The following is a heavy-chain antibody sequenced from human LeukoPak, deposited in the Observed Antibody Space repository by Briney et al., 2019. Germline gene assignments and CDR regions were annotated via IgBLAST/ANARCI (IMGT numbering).Heavy chain of an antibody. J-gene: IGHJ4*02. CDR1: GFTFSSYS. V-gene: IGHV3-21*01. D-gene: IGHD3-3*01. CDR3: AAGSGYYLRYFDY. CDR2: ISGSSSYI. Sequence: GGSLRLSCAASGFTFSSYSMNWVRQAPGKGLEWVSFISGSSSYIYYGDSVKGRFTISRDNAKNSLCLQMNSLRAEDTAVYYCAAGSGYYLRYFDYWGQGTLVTVSS.